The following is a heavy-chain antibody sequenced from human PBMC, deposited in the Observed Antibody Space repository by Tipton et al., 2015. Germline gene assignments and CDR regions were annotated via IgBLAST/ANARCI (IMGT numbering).Heavy chain of an antibody. CDR2: IYHSGNT. CDR3: ARRVMVGGQGLDS. D-gene: IGHD4/OR15-4a*01. V-gene: IGHV4-4*02. Sequence: GLVKPSGTLSLTCAVSDGSISEISWWTWVRQPPGKGLEWIGQIYHSGNTNYNPSLQSRVAMSVDMSSDQFSLSLSSVTAADTAIYFCARRVMVGGQGLDSWGQGVLVTVSS. J-gene: IGHJ4*02. CDR1: DGSISEISW.